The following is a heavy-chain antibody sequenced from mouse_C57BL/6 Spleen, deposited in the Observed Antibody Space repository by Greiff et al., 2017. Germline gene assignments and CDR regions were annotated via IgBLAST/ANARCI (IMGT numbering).Heavy chain of an antibody. Sequence: EVKLMESGGGLVKPGGSLKLSCAASGFTFSDYGMHWVRQAPEKGLEWVAYISSGSSTIYYADTVKGRFTISRDNAKNTLFLQMTSLRSEDTAMYYCASRTGPAWFAYWGQGTLVTVSA. V-gene: IGHV5-17*01. CDR3: ASRTGPAWFAY. CDR1: GFTFSDYG. CDR2: ISSGSSTI. D-gene: IGHD4-1*01. J-gene: IGHJ3*01.